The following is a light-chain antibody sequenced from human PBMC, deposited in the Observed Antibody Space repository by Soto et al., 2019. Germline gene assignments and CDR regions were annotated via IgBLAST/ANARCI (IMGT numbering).Light chain of an antibody. V-gene: IGKV1-39*01. CDR3: QQYVFYRT. CDR2: AAS. CDR1: QSISSY. Sequence: DIQMTQSPSSLSASVGDRVTITCRASQSISSYLNWYQQKPGKAPKLLIYAASSLQSGVPSRFSGSGSGTEFTLTITSLQPDDFATYYCQQYVFYRTFGQGTKVDIK. J-gene: IGKJ1*01.